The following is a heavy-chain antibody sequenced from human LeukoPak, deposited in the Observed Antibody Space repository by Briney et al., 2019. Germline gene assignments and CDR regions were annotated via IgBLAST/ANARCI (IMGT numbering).Heavy chain of an antibody. Sequence: PSETLSLTCTVSGGSISSSSYYWGWIRQPPGKGLEWIGSIYYSGSTYYNPSLKSRVTISVDTSKNQFSLKLSSVTAADTAVYYCARVWDRLVPDYWGQGTLVTVSS. CDR2: IYYSGST. CDR3: ARVWDRLVPDY. CDR1: GGSISSSSYY. V-gene: IGHV4-39*07. D-gene: IGHD2-8*02. J-gene: IGHJ4*02.